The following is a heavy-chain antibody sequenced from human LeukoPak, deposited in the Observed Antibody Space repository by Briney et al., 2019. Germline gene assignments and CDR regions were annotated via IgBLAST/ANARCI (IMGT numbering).Heavy chain of an antibody. J-gene: IGHJ4*02. V-gene: IGHV1-2*02. CDR2: INPNSGGT. Sequence: ASVKVSCKASGYTFTGYYMHWVRQAPGQGLEWMGWINPNSGGTNYAQKFQGRVTMTRDTSISTAYMELSRLRSDDTAVYHCAREGIAAAGTRGYGYWGQGTLVTVSS. CDR3: AREGIAAAGTRGYGY. CDR1: GYTFTGYY. D-gene: IGHD6-13*01.